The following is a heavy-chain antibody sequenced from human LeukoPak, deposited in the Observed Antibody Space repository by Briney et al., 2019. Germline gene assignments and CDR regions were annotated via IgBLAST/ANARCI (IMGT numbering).Heavy chain of an antibody. J-gene: IGHJ3*02. CDR2: ISGSGGST. CDR3: AKSSPGLTGPFDI. Sequence: QPGRSLRLSCTASGFTFGDYAMSWVRQAPGKGLEWVSAISGSGGSTYYADSVKGRFTISRDNSKNTLYLQMNSLRAEDTAVYYCAKSSPGLTGPFDIWGQGTMVTVSS. D-gene: IGHD3-9*01. CDR1: GFTFGDYA. V-gene: IGHV3-23*01.